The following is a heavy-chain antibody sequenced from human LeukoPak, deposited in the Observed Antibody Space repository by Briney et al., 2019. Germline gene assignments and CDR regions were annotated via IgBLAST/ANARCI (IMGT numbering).Heavy chain of an antibody. CDR3: ARDADIQNHGGYCSGGSCYSFGLDY. Sequence: ASVKVSCKASGYTFTSYYMHWVRQAPGQGLEWMGIINPSGGSTNYAQKFQGRVTMTRDTSTSTVYMELSSLRSEDTAVYYCARDADIQNHGGYCSGGSCYSFGLDYWGQGTLVTVSS. D-gene: IGHD2-15*01. CDR2: INPSGGST. V-gene: IGHV1-46*01. CDR1: GYTFTSYY. J-gene: IGHJ4*02.